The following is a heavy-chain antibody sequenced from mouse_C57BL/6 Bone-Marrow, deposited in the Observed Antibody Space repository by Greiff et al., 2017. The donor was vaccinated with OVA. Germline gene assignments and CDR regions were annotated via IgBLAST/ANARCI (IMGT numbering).Heavy chain of an antibody. J-gene: IGHJ1*03. V-gene: IGHV5-2*01. D-gene: IGHD2-4*01. Sequence: EVQVVESGGGLVQPGESLKLSCESNEYEFPSHDMSWVRKTPEKRLELVAAINSDGGSTYYPDTMERRFIISRDNTKKTLYLQMSSLRSEDTALYYCASLYYDYDVGYFDVWGTGTTVTVSS. CDR1: EYEFPSHD. CDR2: INSDGGST. CDR3: ASLYYDYDVGYFDV.